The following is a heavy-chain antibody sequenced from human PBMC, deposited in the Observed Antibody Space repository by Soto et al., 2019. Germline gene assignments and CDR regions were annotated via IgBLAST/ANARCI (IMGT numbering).Heavy chain of an antibody. D-gene: IGHD1-20*01. J-gene: IGHJ2*01. CDR3: PRLNCHFDL. Sequence: QVQLQESGPGLVKPSETLSLTCTVSGGSISSYYWSWIRQPPGKGLEWIGYIYYSGSTNYNPSLKGRVPISVYTSKNQFSLKLSSVIAPITALYYCPRLNCHFDLWGRGTLVTVSS. V-gene: IGHV4-59*01. CDR1: GGSISSYY. CDR2: IYYSGST.